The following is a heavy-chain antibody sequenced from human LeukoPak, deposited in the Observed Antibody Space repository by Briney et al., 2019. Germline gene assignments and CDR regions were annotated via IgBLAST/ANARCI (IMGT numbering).Heavy chain of an antibody. D-gene: IGHD2-15*01. J-gene: IGHJ3*02. CDR2: IIPIFGTA. Sequence: VKVSCKASGGTFSSYAISWVRQAPGPGLEWMGGIIPIFGTANYAQKFQGRVTITTDESTSTAYMELSSLRSEDTAVYYCERGEGSGLSFNSFDIGGQGTMVTVSS. CDR1: GGTFSSYA. CDR3: ERGEGSGLSFNSFDI. V-gene: IGHV1-69*13.